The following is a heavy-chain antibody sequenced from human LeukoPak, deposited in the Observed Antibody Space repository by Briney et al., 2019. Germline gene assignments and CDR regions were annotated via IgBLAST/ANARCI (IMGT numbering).Heavy chain of an antibody. D-gene: IGHD2-2*02. Sequence: ASVKVSCKASGGTFSSYAISWVRQAPGQGLEWMGGIIPIFGTANYAQKSQGRVTITADESTSTAYMELSSLRSEDTAVYYCARESEKYQLLYGFDYWGQGTLVTVSS. CDR2: IIPIFGTA. CDR3: ARESEKYQLLYGFDY. CDR1: GGTFSSYA. J-gene: IGHJ4*02. V-gene: IGHV1-69*13.